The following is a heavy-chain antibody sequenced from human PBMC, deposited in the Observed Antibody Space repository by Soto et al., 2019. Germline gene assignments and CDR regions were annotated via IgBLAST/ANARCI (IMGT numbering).Heavy chain of an antibody. CDR3: ARRSSGWYFDY. V-gene: IGHV3-23*01. CDR2: MSGRGGST. D-gene: IGHD6-19*01. Sequence: EVQLLESGGGLVQPVGSLRLSCAASGFTFISYAMSWVRQAPGKGMEWVSVMSGRGGSTYYADSVKGRFTISRDNSKHTMYVQMNSLRAADTAVYYCARRSSGWYFDYWGQGTLVTGSS. CDR1: GFTFISYA. J-gene: IGHJ4*02.